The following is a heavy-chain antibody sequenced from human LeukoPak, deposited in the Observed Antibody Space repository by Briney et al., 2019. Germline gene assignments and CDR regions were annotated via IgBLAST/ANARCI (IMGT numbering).Heavy chain of an antibody. V-gene: IGHV3-30-3*01. CDR1: GFTFSSYA. CDR2: ISYDGSNK. J-gene: IGHJ3*02. D-gene: IGHD1-26*01. CDR3: AKDKSGSYLGGAFDI. Sequence: GGSLRLFCAASGFTFSSYAMHWVRQAPGKGLEWVAVISYDGSNKYYADSVKGRFTISRDNSKNTLYLQMNSLRAEDTAVYYCAKDKSGSYLGGAFDIWGQGTMVTVSS.